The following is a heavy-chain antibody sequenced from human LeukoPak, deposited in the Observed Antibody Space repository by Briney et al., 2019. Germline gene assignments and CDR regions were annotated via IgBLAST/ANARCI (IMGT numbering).Heavy chain of an antibody. J-gene: IGHJ4*02. CDR3: ARDYIVATFNDY. CDR2: ISSSGSTI. Sequence: PGGSLRLSCAASGFTFSDYYMSWIRQAPGKGLEWVSYISSSGSTIYYADSVKGRFTISRDNTKNSLYLQMNSLRAEDTAVYYCARDYIVATFNDYWGQGTLVTVSS. D-gene: IGHD5-12*01. V-gene: IGHV3-11*01. CDR1: GFTFSDYY.